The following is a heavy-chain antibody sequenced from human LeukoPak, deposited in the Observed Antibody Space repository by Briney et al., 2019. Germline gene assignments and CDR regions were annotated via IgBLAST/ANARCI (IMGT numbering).Heavy chain of an antibody. Sequence: GGSLRLSCAASGFTFSSYWMSWVRQAPGKGLEWVANIKQDGSEKYYVDSVKGRFTISRDNAENSLYLQMHSLSAEDSAVYYCARVVVGPADYYFDYWGQGTLVTVSS. CDR1: GFTFSSYW. J-gene: IGHJ4*02. CDR3: ARVVVGPADYYFDY. CDR2: IKQDGSEK. D-gene: IGHD2-15*01. V-gene: IGHV3-7*03.